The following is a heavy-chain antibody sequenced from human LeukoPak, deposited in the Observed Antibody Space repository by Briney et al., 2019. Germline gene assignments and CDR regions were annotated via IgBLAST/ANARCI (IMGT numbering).Heavy chain of an antibody. CDR3: ARDGEYSYGYGFDY. CDR1: GFTFSDYN. J-gene: IGHJ4*02. D-gene: IGHD5-18*01. Sequence: PGRSLRLSCAASGFTFSDYNMHWVRQAPGKGLDWVALMSPDGNKKYYADSVKGRFTISRDTSKNTVYLQMNSLRPEETAVYYCARDGEYSYGYGFDYWGQGTLVTVSS. CDR2: MSPDGNKK. V-gene: IGHV3-30*14.